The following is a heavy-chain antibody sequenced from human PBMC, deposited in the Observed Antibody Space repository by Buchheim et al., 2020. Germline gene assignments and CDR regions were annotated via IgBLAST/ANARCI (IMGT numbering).Heavy chain of an antibody. J-gene: IGHJ6*01. D-gene: IGHD2-15*01. Sequence: QLQLVESGGGVVQPGTSLRLSCAASGFTFSTYGMHWVRQAPGKGLEWVAVMWYDGTNEYYAGSVQGRFIISRDNSKNTLYLQMNSLRAEDTAVYYCARDPTLRVVAATRHYYGMDVWGQGTT. V-gene: IGHV3-33*01. CDR3: ARDPTLRVVAATRHYYGMDV. CDR2: MWYDGTNE. CDR1: GFTFSTYG.